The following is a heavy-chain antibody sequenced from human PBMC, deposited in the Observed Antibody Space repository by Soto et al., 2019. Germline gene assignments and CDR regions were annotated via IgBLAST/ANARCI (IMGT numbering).Heavy chain of an antibody. D-gene: IGHD4-17*01. CDR3: ARAPGYYGDFFDY. CDR2: INRDGGST. V-gene: IGHV3-20*04. J-gene: IGHJ4*02. Sequence: SGGSLRLSCAAFGFPFDDYGMSWVRQVPGKGLEWVSGINRDGGSTGYADSVKGRFTISRDNAKNSLYLQMNSLRAEDTAFYYCARAPGYYGDFFDYWGQGTLVTVSS. CDR1: GFPFDDYG.